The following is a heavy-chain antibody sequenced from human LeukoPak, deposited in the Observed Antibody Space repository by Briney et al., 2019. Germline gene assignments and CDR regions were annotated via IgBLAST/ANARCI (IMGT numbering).Heavy chain of an antibody. Sequence: GGSLRLSCAASGFTFSSYWMYWVRQAPGKGLVWVSHINGDGSGTSYADSVKGRFTISRDNAKNTLYLQMNSLRAEDTAVYYCARDLKRGGYNPFDFWGQGTLVTVSS. J-gene: IGHJ4*02. CDR3: ARDLKRGGYNPFDF. CDR2: INGDGSGT. V-gene: IGHV3-74*01. CDR1: GFTFSSYW. D-gene: IGHD5-24*01.